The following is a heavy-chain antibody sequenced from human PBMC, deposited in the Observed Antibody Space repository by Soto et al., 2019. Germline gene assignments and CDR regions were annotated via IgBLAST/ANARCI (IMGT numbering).Heavy chain of an antibody. V-gene: IGHV1-69*01. Sequence: QVQLVQSGAEVKKPGSSVKVSCKASGGTFSSYAISWVRQAPGQGLEWMGGIIPIFGTANYAQKFQGRVTITADESTSTAYMELSSLRSEDTAVYYCARGSSTSRYVGFERHNWFDPWGQGTLVTVSS. J-gene: IGHJ5*02. CDR1: GGTFSSYA. D-gene: IGHD2-2*01. CDR2: IIPIFGTA. CDR3: ARGSSTSRYVGFERHNWFDP.